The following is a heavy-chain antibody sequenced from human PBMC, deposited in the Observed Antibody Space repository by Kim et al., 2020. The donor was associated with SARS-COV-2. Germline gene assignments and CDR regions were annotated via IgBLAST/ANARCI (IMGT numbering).Heavy chain of an antibody. J-gene: IGHJ4*02. Sequence: SETLSLTCTVSGGSISSGGYYWSWIRQHPGKGLEWIGYIYYSGSTYYNPSLKSRVTISVDTSKNQFSLKLSSVTAADTAVYYCARTESIAARPGEYYFDYWGQGTLVTVSS. CDR3: ARTESIAARPGEYYFDY. CDR1: GGSISSGGYY. CDR2: IYYSGST. V-gene: IGHV4-31*03. D-gene: IGHD6-6*01.